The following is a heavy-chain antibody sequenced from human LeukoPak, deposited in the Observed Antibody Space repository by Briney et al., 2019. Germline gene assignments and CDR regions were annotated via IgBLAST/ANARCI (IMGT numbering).Heavy chain of an antibody. J-gene: IGHJ4*02. Sequence: SETLSLTCTASGGSISSSGYYWGWIRQPPGKGLEWIASINYSGTTYYNPSLKSRVTISEDRSKNQFSLKLSSVTAADTAVYYCARLAARNFDYWGQGTLVTVSS. V-gene: IGHV4-39*01. CDR3: ARLAARNFDY. CDR1: GGSISSSGYY. CDR2: INYSGTT. D-gene: IGHD6-13*01.